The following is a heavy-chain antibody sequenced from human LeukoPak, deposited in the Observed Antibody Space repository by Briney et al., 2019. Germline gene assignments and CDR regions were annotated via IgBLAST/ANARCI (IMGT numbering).Heavy chain of an antibody. Sequence: SVKVSCKASGGTFSSYAISWVRQAPGQGLEWMGGIIPIFGTANYAQKFQGRVTITADKSTSTAYMELSSLRSEDTAVYYCARGSALWFGETDAFDIWGQGTMVTVSS. CDR2: IIPIFGTA. J-gene: IGHJ3*02. CDR3: ARGSALWFGETDAFDI. V-gene: IGHV1-69*06. D-gene: IGHD3-10*01. CDR1: GGTFSSYA.